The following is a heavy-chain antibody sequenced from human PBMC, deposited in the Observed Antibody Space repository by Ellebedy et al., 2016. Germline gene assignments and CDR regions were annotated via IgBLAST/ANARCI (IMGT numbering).Heavy chain of an antibody. CDR3: ARDSDTLDN. CDR1: GFTFSTYS. Sequence: GESLKISCAASGFTFSTYSMNWVRQAPGKGLEWVSYISSSGNTRYYADSVLGRFTISRDNAKNSLYLQMNSLRAADTAVYYCARDSDTLDNWGQGTLVIVSS. CDR2: ISSSGNTR. J-gene: IGHJ4*02. V-gene: IGHV3-48*01.